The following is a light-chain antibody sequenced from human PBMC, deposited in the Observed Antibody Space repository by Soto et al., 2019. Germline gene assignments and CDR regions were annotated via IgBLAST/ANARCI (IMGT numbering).Light chain of an antibody. CDR2: VNS. V-gene: IGLV1-40*01. J-gene: IGLJ3*02. CDR1: SSNIGAGYD. Sequence: QSVLTQPPSVSGAPGQRVTISCTGTSSNIGAGYDVHWYQQVPGTSPKLLIFVNSNRPSGVPDRFSGSKSGTSASLAITGVQAEDEAYYYCQSYCNILSVHWVFGGGTKVTVL. CDR3: QSYCNILSVHWV.